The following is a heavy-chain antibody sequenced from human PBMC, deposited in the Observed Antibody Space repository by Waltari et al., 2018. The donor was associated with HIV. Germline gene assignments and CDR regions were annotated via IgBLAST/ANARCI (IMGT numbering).Heavy chain of an antibody. J-gene: IGHJ3*02. CDR1: GFMFEDYD. D-gene: IGHD3-16*01. Sequence: ELRLVQSGGGWVQPGRSLRLSCAASGFMFEDYDMHWVRQPPGRGLEWFSGISRNSRSKTYADSVKGRFTISRDNARNTLYLQMNSLRAEDTAFYYRANSDAYYGGGAGTFDIWGQGTMVTVSP. CDR2: ISRNSRSK. V-gene: IGHV3-9*01. CDR3: ANSDAYYGGGAGTFDI.